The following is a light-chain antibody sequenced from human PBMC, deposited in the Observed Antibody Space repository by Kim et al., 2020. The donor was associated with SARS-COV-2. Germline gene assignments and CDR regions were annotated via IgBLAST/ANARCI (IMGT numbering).Light chain of an antibody. Sequence: DVVMTQSPLSLPVTLGQPASISCRSSQSLVYSDGNTYLNWFQQRPGQSPRRLIYKVSNRDSGVPDRFSGIGSGTDFTLKISRVEAEDVGVYYCMQGTHWPPMYTFGQGTKLEI. J-gene: IGKJ2*01. V-gene: IGKV2-30*01. CDR2: KVS. CDR3: MQGTHWPPMYT. CDR1: QSLVYSDGNTY.